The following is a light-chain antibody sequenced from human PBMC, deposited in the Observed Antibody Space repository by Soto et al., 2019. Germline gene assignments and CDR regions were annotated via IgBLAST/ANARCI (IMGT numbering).Light chain of an antibody. V-gene: IGLV2-11*01. J-gene: IGLJ3*02. CDR2: DVS. Sequence: ALTQPRSVSGSPGQSVTISCTGTSSDVGGYNYVSWYQQYPGKAPKLIIYDVSKRPSGVPDRFSGSKSGNTASLTISGLQAEDEADYYCCSYAGTYTLWVFGGGTKLTVL. CDR1: SSDVGGYNY. CDR3: CSYAGTYTLWV.